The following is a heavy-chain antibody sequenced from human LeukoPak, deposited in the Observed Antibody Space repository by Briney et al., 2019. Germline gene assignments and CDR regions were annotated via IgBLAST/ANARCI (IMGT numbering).Heavy chain of an antibody. J-gene: IGHJ6*02. CDR2: MNPNSGNT. Sequence: ASVKVSCKASGYTFTSYDINWVRQATGQGLEWMGWMNPNSGNTGYAQKFQGRVTMTRNTSISTAYMELSSLRSEDTAVYYCARAPNPTFGENYYYYYGMDVWGQGTTVTVSS. D-gene: IGHD3-10*02. CDR3: ARAPNPTFGENYYYYYGMDV. CDR1: GYTFTSYD. V-gene: IGHV1-8*01.